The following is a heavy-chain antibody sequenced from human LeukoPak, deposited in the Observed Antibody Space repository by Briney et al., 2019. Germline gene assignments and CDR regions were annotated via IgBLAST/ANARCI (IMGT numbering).Heavy chain of an antibody. J-gene: IGHJ4*02. Sequence: GGSLRLSCAASGFTFSSYAMHWVRQAPGKGLEWVAVISYDGSNKYYADSVKGRFTISRDNSKNTLYLQMNSLRAEDTAVYYCARAQTTGYSSGWYEGSYDYWGQGTLVTVSS. CDR3: ARAQTTGYSSGWYEGSYDY. CDR1: GFTFSSYA. CDR2: ISYDGSNK. V-gene: IGHV3-30*14. D-gene: IGHD6-19*01.